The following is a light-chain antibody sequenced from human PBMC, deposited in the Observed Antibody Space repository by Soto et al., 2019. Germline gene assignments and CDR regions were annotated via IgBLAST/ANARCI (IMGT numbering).Light chain of an antibody. V-gene: IGKV3-11*01. J-gene: IGKJ5*01. Sequence: EIVVSPSPATPSLSSGGITTLSFRASQSVRSYLAWYQHRPGQAPRLLIYDASKRATGIPARFSGSGSGTDFTLTISSLEPEDIAVYYCQQRSNWPPITFGQGTRLEIK. CDR3: QQRSNWPPIT. CDR2: DAS. CDR1: QSVRSY.